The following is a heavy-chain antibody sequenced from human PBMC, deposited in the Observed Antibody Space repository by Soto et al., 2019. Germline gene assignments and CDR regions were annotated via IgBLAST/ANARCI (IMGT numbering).Heavy chain of an antibody. CDR2: IRDAGSST. CDR3: AKDRLAGNFDY. Sequence: GGSLRLSCAASGFTFSSYGMHWVRQAPGKGLEWVAAIRDAGSSTYYADSVKGRFTISRDNSKNTLYLQMNGLRVEDTAVYYCAKDRLAGNFDYWGQGTQVTVSS. V-gene: IGHV3-23*01. J-gene: IGHJ4*02. CDR1: GFTFSSYG.